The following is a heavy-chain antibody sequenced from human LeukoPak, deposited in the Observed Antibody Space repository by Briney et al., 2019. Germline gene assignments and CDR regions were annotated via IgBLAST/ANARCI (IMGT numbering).Heavy chain of an antibody. CDR3: AREAGRYMVRGVIRDPFDY. CDR2: IIPIFGTA. Sequence: ASVKVSCKASGGTFSSYAISWVRQAPGQGLEWMGGIIPIFGTANYAQKFQGRVTITADESTSTAYMELSSLRSEDTAVYYCAREAGRYMVRGVIRDPFDYWGQGTLVTVSS. V-gene: IGHV1-69*13. CDR1: GGTFSSYA. J-gene: IGHJ4*02. D-gene: IGHD3-10*01.